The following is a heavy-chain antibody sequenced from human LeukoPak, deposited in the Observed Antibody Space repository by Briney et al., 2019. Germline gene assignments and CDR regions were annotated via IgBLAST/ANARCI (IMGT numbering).Heavy chain of an antibody. J-gene: IGHJ3*02. Sequence: GGSLRLSCAASGFTFSSYSMNWVRQPPGKGLEGVSSISSSSSYRYYADSVKGRFTISRDNAKNSLYLQMNSLRAEDTAVYYCARAMIVGNRAFDIWGQGTMVTVSS. V-gene: IGHV3-21*01. CDR1: GFTFSSYS. CDR3: ARAMIVGNRAFDI. D-gene: IGHD3-22*01. CDR2: ISSSSSYR.